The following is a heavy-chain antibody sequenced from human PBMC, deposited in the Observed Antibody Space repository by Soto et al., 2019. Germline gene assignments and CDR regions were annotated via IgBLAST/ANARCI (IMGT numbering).Heavy chain of an antibody. Sequence: SETLSLTCAVYGGSFSGYYLTWIRQSPGKGLEWIGEINHSGSTNFNPSLKSRVSISVDTSKNQFSLKLSSVTAADTAVYYCSAHLKRKVNASYYFDLSGRRTLV. CDR2: INHSGST. CDR3: SAHLKRKVNASYYFDL. CDR1: GGSFSGYY. D-gene: IGHD3-10*01. V-gene: IGHV4-34*01. J-gene: IGHJ2*01.